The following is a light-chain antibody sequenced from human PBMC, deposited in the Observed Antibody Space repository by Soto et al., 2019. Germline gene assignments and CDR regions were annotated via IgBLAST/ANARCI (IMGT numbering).Light chain of an antibody. CDR3: CSYAGSYTWV. CDR1: SSDVGYYNY. CDR2: DVS. V-gene: IGLV2-11*01. J-gene: IGLJ3*02. Sequence: QSVLTQPRSVSGSLGQSVTISCTGTSSDVGYYNYVSWYQHHPGKAPKLMIYDVSKRPSGVPDRFSGSKSGNTASLTISGLQAEDEADYYCCSYAGSYTWVFGGGTKLTVL.